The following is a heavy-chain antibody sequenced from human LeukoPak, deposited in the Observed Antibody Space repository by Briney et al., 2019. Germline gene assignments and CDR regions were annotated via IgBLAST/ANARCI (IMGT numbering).Heavy chain of an antibody. V-gene: IGHV3-48*01. CDR3: ARLMDRARRDAFDI. J-gene: IGHJ3*02. CDR1: GFTFSNYN. CDR2: ISSSGSTK. Sequence: GGSLRLSCTAPGFTFSNYNMNWVRQAPGKGLEWVSYISSSGSTKNYADSVKGRFTVSRDNAWNSLYLQMNSLRAEDTAVYYCARLMDRARRDAFDIWGQGTMVTVSS. D-gene: IGHD2-2*03.